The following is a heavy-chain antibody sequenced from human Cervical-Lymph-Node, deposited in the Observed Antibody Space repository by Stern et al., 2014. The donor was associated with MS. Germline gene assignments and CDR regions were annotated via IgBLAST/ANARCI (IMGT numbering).Heavy chain of an antibody. D-gene: IGHD3-22*01. CDR1: GGSISSAGNS. CDR2: IYPSGST. J-gene: IGHJ3*02. CDR3: ARSLNYYDCSGYI. V-gene: IGHV4-30-2*01. Sequence: QLQLQESGSGLVKPSQTLSLTCAVSGGSISSAGNSWNWIRQPPGKGLEWIGNIYPSGSTYYNPSLKSRVTMSLDKSKKQFSLKLSSVTAADTAVYYCARSLNYYDCSGYIWGQGTMVTVSS.